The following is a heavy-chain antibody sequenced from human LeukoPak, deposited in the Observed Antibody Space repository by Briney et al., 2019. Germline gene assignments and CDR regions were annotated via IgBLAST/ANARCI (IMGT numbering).Heavy chain of an antibody. V-gene: IGHV4-38-2*02. J-gene: IGHJ4*02. Sequence: SETLSLTCTVSGYSISSGYYWGWIRQPPGKGLEWTGSIDHSGSTYYNPSLKSRITISVDTSKNQFSLKLSSVTTADTAVYYCASGYSSSWLDYRGQGTLVTVSS. D-gene: IGHD6-13*01. CDR3: ASGYSSSWLDY. CDR2: IDHSGST. CDR1: GYSISSGYY.